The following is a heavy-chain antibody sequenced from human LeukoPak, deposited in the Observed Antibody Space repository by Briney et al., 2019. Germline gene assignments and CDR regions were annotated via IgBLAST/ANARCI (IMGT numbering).Heavy chain of an antibody. V-gene: IGHV3-49*04. Sequence: PGGSLRLSCAASGFTFSSYWMSWVRQAPGKGLEWVGFIRSKAYGGTTEYAASVKGRFTISRDDSKSIAYLQMNSLKTEDTAVYYCTSFVTDSSGYYPIDYWGQGTLVTVSS. CDR1: GFTFSSYW. CDR2: IRSKAYGGTT. CDR3: TSFVTDSSGYYPIDY. J-gene: IGHJ4*02. D-gene: IGHD3-22*01.